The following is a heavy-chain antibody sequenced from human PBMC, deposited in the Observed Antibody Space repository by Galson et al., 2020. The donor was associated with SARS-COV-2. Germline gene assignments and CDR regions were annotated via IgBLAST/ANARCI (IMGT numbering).Heavy chain of an antibody. J-gene: IGHJ6*02. CDR1: GFPFSSYS. Sequence: GGSLRLSCAASGFPFSSYSMNWVRQAPGKGLEWVSSISAGSSYIYYADSVKGRFTISRDNAKNSLYLQMNSLRADDTAVYYCARVGGMATTPANYVYDGLDVWAQGTTVTVSS. CDR3: ARVGGMATTPANYVYDGLDV. CDR2: ISAGSSYI. V-gene: IGHV3-21*01. D-gene: IGHD2-15*01.